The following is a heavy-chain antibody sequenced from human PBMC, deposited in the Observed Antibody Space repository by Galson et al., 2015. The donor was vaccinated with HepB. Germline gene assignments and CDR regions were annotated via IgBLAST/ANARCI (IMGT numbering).Heavy chain of an antibody. CDR3: AKDRRVAVTGSRGYGMDV. J-gene: IGHJ6*02. CDR1: GFTFRSYG. CDR2: ISYDGSKK. D-gene: IGHD6-19*01. Sequence: SLRLSCAASGFTFRSYGLHWVRQAPGKGLEWVALISYDGSKKYYADSVKGRFTISRDNSNKTVPLQMNSLRTADTAVYFCAKDRRVAVTGSRGYGMDVWGQGTTVTVSS. V-gene: IGHV3-30*18.